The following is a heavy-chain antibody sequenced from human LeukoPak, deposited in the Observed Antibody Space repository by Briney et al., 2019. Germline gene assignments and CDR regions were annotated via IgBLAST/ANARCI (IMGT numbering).Heavy chain of an antibody. CDR2: VSPDNGDT. Sequence: ASVKVSCKASGNTFTDYYMHWVRQAPGQGLERMGWVSPDNGDTNYAQKFQGRVTMTRDTSIRTVFMELSRLTSDDTAFYYCARVRGYGWGQGTLVTVSS. CDR3: ARVRGYG. J-gene: IGHJ4*02. V-gene: IGHV1-2*02. D-gene: IGHD2-15*01. CDR1: GNTFTDYY.